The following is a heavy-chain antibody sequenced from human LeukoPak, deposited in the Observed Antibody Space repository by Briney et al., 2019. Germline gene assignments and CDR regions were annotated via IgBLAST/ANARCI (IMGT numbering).Heavy chain of an antibody. J-gene: IGHJ4*02. CDR1: GGTFSSSA. Sequence: SVKVSCKTSGGTFSSSAITWVRQAPGQGLEWMGRIIPVLNITTYAQKFQGRVTITADTSSSTVYMELSSLRSEETAVYYCARGVGATTYYFDYWGQGTLVTVSS. D-gene: IGHD1-26*01. CDR3: ARGVGATTYYFDY. CDR2: IIPVLNIT. V-gene: IGHV1-69*04.